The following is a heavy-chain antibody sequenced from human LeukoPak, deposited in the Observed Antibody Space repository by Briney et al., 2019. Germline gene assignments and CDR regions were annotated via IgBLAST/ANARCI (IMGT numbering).Heavy chain of an antibody. CDR2: ISYDGSNK. CDR1: GFTFSSYA. Sequence: GRSLRLSCAASGFTFSSYAMHWVRQAPGKGLEWVAVISYDGSNKYYADSVKGRFTISRDNSKNTLYLQMNSLRAEDTAVYYCATHTRIVGAPRGFDYWGQGTLVTVSS. J-gene: IGHJ4*02. CDR3: ATHTRIVGAPRGFDY. V-gene: IGHV3-30-3*01. D-gene: IGHD1-26*01.